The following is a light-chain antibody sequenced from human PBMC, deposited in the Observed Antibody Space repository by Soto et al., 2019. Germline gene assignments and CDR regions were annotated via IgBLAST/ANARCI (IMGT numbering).Light chain of an antibody. J-gene: IGKJ1*01. CDR1: QSISSW. Sequence: DIQMTQSPSTLSASVGDRVTITCRASQSISSWLAWYQQKPGKAPKLLIYDASSLESGVPSRFSGSGSGTEFTLTISSLQPDDFANYYCQQYNSSSTFGQGTKVEIK. CDR3: QQYNSSST. V-gene: IGKV1-5*01. CDR2: DAS.